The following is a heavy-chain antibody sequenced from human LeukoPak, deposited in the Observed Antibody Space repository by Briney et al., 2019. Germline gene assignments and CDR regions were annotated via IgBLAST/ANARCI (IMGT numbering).Heavy chain of an antibody. CDR2: ISSSSSTI. J-gene: IGHJ3*02. Sequence: PGGSLRLSCAASGFTFSSYSMNWVRQAPGKGLEWVSYISSSSSTIYYADSVKGRFTISRDNAKNSLYLQMNSLRAEDTAVYYCARGYDFWSGYQPEPHDAFDIWGQGTMVTVSS. D-gene: IGHD3-3*01. CDR1: GFTFSSYS. V-gene: IGHV3-48*01. CDR3: ARGYDFWSGYQPEPHDAFDI.